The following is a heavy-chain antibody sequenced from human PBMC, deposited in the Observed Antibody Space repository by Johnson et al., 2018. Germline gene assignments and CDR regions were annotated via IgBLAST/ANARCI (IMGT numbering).Heavy chain of an antibody. CDR2: LSESGGVT. J-gene: IGHJ1*01. CDR3: AAFLPGSYMAYLQY. D-gene: IGHD1-26*01. CDR1: GFTFSSYA. Sequence: VQLVQSGGGLVQPGGSLRLSCAASGFTFSSYAMSWVRQAPGKGLEWVSALSESGGVTFYADSVKGRFTISRDNSKNTVFLQMSSRRADDTAVYYWAAFLPGSYMAYLQYWGQGTLVTVSS. V-gene: IGHV3-23*04.